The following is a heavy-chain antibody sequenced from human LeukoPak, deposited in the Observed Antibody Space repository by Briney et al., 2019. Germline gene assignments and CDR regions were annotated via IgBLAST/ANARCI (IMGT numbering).Heavy chain of an antibody. V-gene: IGHV1-8*01. Sequence: ASVKVSCKASGYTFTSYDINWVRQATGQGLEWMGWMNPNSGDTVYALNFHGRVAMTRDASISTAYMELSSLRSEDTAVYYCAGVGEEDYWGQGTLVTVSS. CDR3: AGVGEEDY. D-gene: IGHD3-3*01. CDR1: GYTFTSYD. J-gene: IGHJ4*02. CDR2: MNPNSGDT.